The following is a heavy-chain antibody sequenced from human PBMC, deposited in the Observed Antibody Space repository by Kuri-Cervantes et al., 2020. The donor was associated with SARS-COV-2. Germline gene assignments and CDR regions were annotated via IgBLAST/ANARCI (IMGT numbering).Heavy chain of an antibody. Sequence: DSGNGSCRAPETTFPNYDINWVRQATGQGLEWMGMLKTNSGNTLYAQIFQGRVTMTRDTSISTAYMELSRLRSDDTAVYYCARTPSAGQPNHFDYWGQGTLVTVSS. CDR3: ARTPSAGQPNHFDY. J-gene: IGHJ4*02. CDR1: ETTFPNYD. V-gene: IGHV1-8*01. D-gene: IGHD3-10*01. CDR2: LKTNSGNT.